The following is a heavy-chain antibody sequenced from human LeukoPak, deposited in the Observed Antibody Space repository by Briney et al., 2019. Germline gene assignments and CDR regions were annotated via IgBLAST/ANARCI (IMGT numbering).Heavy chain of an antibody. CDR2: INHSGST. CDR1: GGSFSGYY. J-gene: IGHJ4*02. Sequence: SETLSLTCAVYGGSFSGYYWSWIRQPPGKGLEWIGEINHSGSTNYNPSLKSRVTISVDTSKNQFSLKLSSVTAADTAVYYCARRPGPFDYWGQGTLVTVSS. V-gene: IGHV4-34*01. CDR3: ARRPGPFDY.